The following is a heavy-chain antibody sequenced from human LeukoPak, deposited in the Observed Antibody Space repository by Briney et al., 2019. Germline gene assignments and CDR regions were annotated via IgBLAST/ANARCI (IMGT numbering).Heavy chain of an antibody. CDR2: TYYKSAWY. Sequence: SQTLSLTCAISGDSVSRDSIAWNWIRQSPSRGLEWLGRTYYKSAWYNAVSMKGRITINPDTSKNQFSLQLNSVTPEDTAVYYCARGTGWPQFDYWGQGTLVTVSS. CDR3: ARGTGWPQFDY. V-gene: IGHV6-1*01. J-gene: IGHJ4*02. CDR1: GDSVSRDSIA. D-gene: IGHD6-19*01.